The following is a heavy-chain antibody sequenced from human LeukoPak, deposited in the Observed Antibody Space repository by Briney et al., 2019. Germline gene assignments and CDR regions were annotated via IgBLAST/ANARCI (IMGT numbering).Heavy chain of an antibody. J-gene: IGHJ4*02. Sequence: SETLSLTCNVSGGSITSSSYYWGWIRQPPGKGLEWIGSIYYSGSTYYNPSLKSRVTISVVTSKNQFSLKLSSVTAADTAVYYCARDPYDFWSGYQSGDFDYWGQGTLVTVSS. D-gene: IGHD3-3*01. CDR2: IYYSGST. CDR3: ARDPYDFWSGYQSGDFDY. V-gene: IGHV4-39*07. CDR1: GGSITSSSYY.